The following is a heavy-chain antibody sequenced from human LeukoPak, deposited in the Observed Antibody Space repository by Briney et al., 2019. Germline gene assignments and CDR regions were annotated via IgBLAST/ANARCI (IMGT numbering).Heavy chain of an antibody. CDR2: INPGGGNT. V-gene: IGHV1-46*01. D-gene: IGHD5-18*01. Sequence: ASVKVSCKASGYTFTNYYMHWVRQAPGQGLEWMGIINPGGGNTIYAQKFQGRVTITADKSTSTAYMELSSLRSEDTAVYYCASVDTAMAPIDWWGQGTLVTVSS. CDR1: GYTFTNYY. CDR3: ASVDTAMAPIDW. J-gene: IGHJ4*02.